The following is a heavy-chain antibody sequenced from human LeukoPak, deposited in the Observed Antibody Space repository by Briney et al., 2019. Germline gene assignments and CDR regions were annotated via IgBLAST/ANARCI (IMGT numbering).Heavy chain of an antibody. Sequence: GGSLRLSCAASGFTFSSYGMHWVRQAPGKGLEWVAVIWYDGSNKYYADSVKGRFTISRDNSKNTLYLQMNSLRAEDTAVYYCAKSMTTVTTSGRVGYWGQGTLVTVSS. V-gene: IGHV3-33*06. CDR1: GFTFSSYG. CDR3: AKSMTTVTTSGRVGY. D-gene: IGHD4-17*01. CDR2: IWYDGSNK. J-gene: IGHJ4*02.